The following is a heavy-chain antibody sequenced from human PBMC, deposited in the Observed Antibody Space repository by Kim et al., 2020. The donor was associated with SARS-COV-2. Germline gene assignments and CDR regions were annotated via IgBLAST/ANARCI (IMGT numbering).Heavy chain of an antibody. D-gene: IGHD4-17*01. CDR2: VYHTGSA. CDR1: GASISGY. Sequence: SETLSLTCAVSGASISGYWSWIRQPPGKSLEWIAYVYHTGSASYNPSLKSRVTISIDTSRNHISLKVTSLTAADTATYYCARLEYGDYDEAFDLWGPGTLVTVSS. CDR3: ARLEYGDYDEAFDL. J-gene: IGHJ3*01. V-gene: IGHV4-59*08.